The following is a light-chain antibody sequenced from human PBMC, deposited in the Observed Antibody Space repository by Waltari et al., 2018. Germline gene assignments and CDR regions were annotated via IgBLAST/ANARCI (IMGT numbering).Light chain of an antibody. CDR2: GAS. Sequence: EIVVTQSRATLSVSRGESATLPCSTSQTITNNLAGYQQKPGQTPRLLIYGASTRAIGIPARFSSSSSGTEFTLTISSLQSEDFAVYYCQQYNNWLSVTFGQGTRLEI. J-gene: IGKJ5*01. V-gene: IGKV3-15*01. CDR3: QQYNNWLSVT. CDR1: QTITNN.